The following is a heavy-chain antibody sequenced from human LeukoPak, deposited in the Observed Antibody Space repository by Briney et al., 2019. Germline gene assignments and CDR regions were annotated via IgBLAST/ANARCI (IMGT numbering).Heavy chain of an antibody. D-gene: IGHD3-22*01. CDR2: IYYSGST. CDR3: ARSFRLYDSSGYYDY. Sequence: ASETLSLTCTVSGGSISSYYWSWIRQPPGKGLEWIGYIYYSGSTNYNPSLKSRVTISVDTSKNQFSLKLSSVTAADTAVYYCARSFRLYDSSGYYDYWGQGTLVTVSS. V-gene: IGHV4-59*01. J-gene: IGHJ4*02. CDR1: GGSISSYY.